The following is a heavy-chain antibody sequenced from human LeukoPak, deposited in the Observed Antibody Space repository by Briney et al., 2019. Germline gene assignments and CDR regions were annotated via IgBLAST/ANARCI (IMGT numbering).Heavy chain of an antibody. CDR2: IIPIFGTA. Sequence: ASVKVSCKASGGTFSSYAISWVRQAPGQGLEWMGGIIPIFGTANYAQKFQGRVTITADESTSTAYMELSSLRSEDTAVYYCARDTAMVTEWDYYYSMDVWGKGTTVTVSS. D-gene: IGHD5-18*01. J-gene: IGHJ6*03. V-gene: IGHV1-69*01. CDR1: GGTFSSYA. CDR3: ARDTAMVTEWDYYYSMDV.